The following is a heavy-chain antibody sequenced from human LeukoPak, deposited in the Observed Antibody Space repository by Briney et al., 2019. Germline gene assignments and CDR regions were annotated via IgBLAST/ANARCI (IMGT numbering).Heavy chain of an antibody. Sequence: SETLSLTCAVYGGSFSGYYWSWIRQPPGKGLEWIGEINHSGSTNYNPSLKSRVTISVDTSKNQFSLKLSSVTAADTAVYYCARHGYYYGSGSYWHYYYYMDVWGKGTTVTISS. CDR1: GGSFSGYY. CDR3: ARHGYYYGSGSYWHYYYYMDV. J-gene: IGHJ6*03. V-gene: IGHV4-34*01. D-gene: IGHD3-10*01. CDR2: INHSGST.